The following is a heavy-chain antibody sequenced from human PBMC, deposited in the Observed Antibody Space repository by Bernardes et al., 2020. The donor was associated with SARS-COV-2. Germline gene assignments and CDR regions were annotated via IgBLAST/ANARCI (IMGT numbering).Heavy chain of an antibody. CDR2: INPSSGVT. V-gene: IGHV1-2*02. D-gene: IGHD3-10*01. Sequence: ASVKVSCKASGYTFTHYYIHWVRQAPGQGFEWMGWINPSSGVTNYAQQFQGGVTMTRDTSISTAYMELISLGADETALVYCARGPISSIDYWGQGSLVTVSS. CDR3: ARGPISSIDY. J-gene: IGHJ4*02. CDR1: GYTFTHYY.